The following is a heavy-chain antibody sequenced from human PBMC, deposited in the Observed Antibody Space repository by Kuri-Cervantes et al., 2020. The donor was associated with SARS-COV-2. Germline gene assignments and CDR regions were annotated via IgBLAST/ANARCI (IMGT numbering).Heavy chain of an antibody. CDR3: ARGIVGATNDAFDI. V-gene: IGHV3-30*09. CDR1: RFTFSTHA. D-gene: IGHD1-26*01. CDR2: ISDDGNKT. J-gene: IGHJ3*02. Sequence: GESLKISCVGSRFTFSTHAMHWARQAPGKGLEWVAVISDDGNKTYYADSVKGRFVVSRDNSKKTLCVQMNSLRAEDTAVYYCARGIVGATNDAFDIWGQGTMVTVSS.